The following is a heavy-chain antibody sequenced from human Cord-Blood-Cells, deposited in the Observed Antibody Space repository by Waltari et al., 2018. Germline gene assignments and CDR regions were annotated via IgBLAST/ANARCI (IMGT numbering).Heavy chain of an antibody. CDR1: GYTLNSYA. D-gene: IGHD6-6*01. J-gene: IGHJ2*01. CDR2: INAGNGNT. CDR3: ARGSYSSSSWYFDL. Sequence: QVQLVKSGAEVKKPGASVKVSCKASGYTLNSYAMPRVRPDPGQRLGWMGWINAGNGNTEYSQKFQGRVTITRDTSASTAYMELSSLRSEDTAVYYCARGSYSSSSWYFDLWGRGTLVTVSS. V-gene: IGHV1-3*01.